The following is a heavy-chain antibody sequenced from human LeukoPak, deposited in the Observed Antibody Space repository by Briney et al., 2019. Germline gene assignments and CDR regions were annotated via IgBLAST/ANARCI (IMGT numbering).Heavy chain of an antibody. J-gene: IGHJ3*01. CDR3: AKDPSLPRTRVYRAGRV. Sequence: QAGGSLRLSCAASGFTFSSYAMSWVRQAPGKGLEWVSAISGSGGSTYYADSVKGRFTISRDNSKNTLYLQMNSLRAEDTAVYYCAKDPSLPRTRVYRAGRVWGQGTMVTVSS. CDR2: ISGSGGST. D-gene: IGHD6-6*01. V-gene: IGHV3-23*01. CDR1: GFTFSSYA.